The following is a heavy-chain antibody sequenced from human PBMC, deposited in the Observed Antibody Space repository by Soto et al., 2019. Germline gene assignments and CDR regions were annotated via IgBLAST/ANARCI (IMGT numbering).Heavy chain of an antibody. D-gene: IGHD6-6*01. J-gene: IGHJ6*03. Sequence: PSETLSLTCTVSGGSISSYYWSWNRQPPGKGLEWIGYIYYSGSTNYNPSLKSRVTISVDTSKNQFSLKLSSVTAADTAVYYCARQIAARPYYYYYMDVWGKGTTVTVSS. CDR1: GGSISSYY. CDR3: ARQIAARPYYYYYMDV. CDR2: IYYSGST. V-gene: IGHV4-59*08.